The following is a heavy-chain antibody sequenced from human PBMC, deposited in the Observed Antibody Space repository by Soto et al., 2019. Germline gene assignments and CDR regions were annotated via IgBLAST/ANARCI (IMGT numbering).Heavy chain of an antibody. J-gene: IGHJ4*02. V-gene: IGHV3-23*01. CDR1: EFTFSNYA. D-gene: IGHD3-3*01. CDR2: ISGSGGST. CDR3: ATGLRFLEWLPQEPYYFDY. Sequence: PGGSLRLSCAASEFTFSNYAMSWVRQAPGKGLEWVSGISGSGGSTYYADSVKGRFTISRDNSKNTLYLQMNSLRAEDTAVYYCATGLRFLEWLPQEPYYFDYWGQGTLVTVSS.